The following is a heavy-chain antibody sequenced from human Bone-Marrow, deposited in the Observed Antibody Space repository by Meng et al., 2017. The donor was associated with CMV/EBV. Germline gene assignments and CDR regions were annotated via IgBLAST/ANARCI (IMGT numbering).Heavy chain of an antibody. D-gene: IGHD1-26*01. Sequence: SVKVSCKSSGGTFSSYAISWVRQAPGQGLEWMGGIIPVPGIANYAQKFQGRVTITADISTRTAYMELNSLRSADTAVYYCARISAAEGNNWFDPWGQGTLVTVSS. CDR2: IIPVPGIA. V-gene: IGHV1-69*10. CDR1: GGTFSSYA. CDR3: ARISAAEGNNWFDP. J-gene: IGHJ5*02.